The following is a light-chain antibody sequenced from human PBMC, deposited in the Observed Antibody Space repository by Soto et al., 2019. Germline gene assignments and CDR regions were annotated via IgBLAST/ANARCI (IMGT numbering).Light chain of an antibody. J-gene: IGKJ1*01. Sequence: EIVLTQSPDTLSVSPGERATLSCRASQSISRTLAWYQQKSGQPPRLLIYDASTRATGIPARFSGSGSGTEFTLTISSLQSEDFAVYYCQQANDWPPTFGQGTRV. CDR2: DAS. V-gene: IGKV3-15*01. CDR1: QSISRT. CDR3: QQANDWPPT.